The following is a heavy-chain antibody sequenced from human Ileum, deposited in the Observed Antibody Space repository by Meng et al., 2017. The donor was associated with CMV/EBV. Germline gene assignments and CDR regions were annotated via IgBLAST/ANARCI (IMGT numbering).Heavy chain of an antibody. CDR2: IYNRGSN. D-gene: IGHD3-10*01. J-gene: IGHJ4*02. CDR1: FRNRSYT. V-gene: IGHV4-61*01. CDR3: AGNLVYYFTGYYFDY. Sequence: FRNRSYTWSRTGPSPRDGLEWIGYIYNRGSNSCNPTLKNGVTISVDASKNQFSLTLSSVTAADTAVYYCAGNLVYYFTGYYFDYWGQGTLVTVSS.